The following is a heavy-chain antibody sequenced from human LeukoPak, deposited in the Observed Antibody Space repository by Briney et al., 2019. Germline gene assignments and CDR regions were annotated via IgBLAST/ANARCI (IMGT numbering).Heavy chain of an antibody. Sequence: GGALRLSCAASGFTFSSYAMSWVRQAPGKGLEGVSAISGSGGSTYSADSVKGRFTISRDNSKNTLYLQMNSLRAEDTAVYYCARDLVAISVDYDSSGLLDYWGQGTLVTVSS. CDR3: ARDLVAISVDYDSSGLLDY. CDR1: GFTFSSYA. J-gene: IGHJ4*02. D-gene: IGHD3-22*01. CDR2: ISGSGGST. V-gene: IGHV3-23*01.